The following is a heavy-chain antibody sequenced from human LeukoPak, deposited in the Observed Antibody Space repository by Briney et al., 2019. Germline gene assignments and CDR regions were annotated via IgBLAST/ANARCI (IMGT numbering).Heavy chain of an antibody. CDR3: ATPTMRGPSYGYVRLLN. V-gene: IGHV1-8*03. CDR1: GYTFTSFD. Sequence: ASVKVSCKASGYTFTSFDINWVRQATGQGPEWMGWMNPSSGDTGYAQKFQGRVTFTRDTSTNTAYMELSSLTSEDTAVYYCATPTMRGPSYGYVRLLNWGQGSLVTVSS. D-gene: IGHD5-18*01. J-gene: IGHJ4*02. CDR2: MNPSSGDT.